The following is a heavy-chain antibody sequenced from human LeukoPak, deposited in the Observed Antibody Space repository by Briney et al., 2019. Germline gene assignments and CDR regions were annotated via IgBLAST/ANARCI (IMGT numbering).Heavy chain of an antibody. Sequence: PGGSLSLSSTAPAFTFGDYAMSSVRQAPGKGLEWVGFIRSKAYGGTTEYAASVKGRFTISRDDSKSIAYLQMNSLKTEDTAVYYCTREVTMIVVVEGYYFDYWGQGTLVTVSS. CDR2: IRSKAYGGTT. J-gene: IGHJ4*02. D-gene: IGHD3-22*01. CDR1: AFTFGDYA. CDR3: TREVTMIVVVEGYYFDY. V-gene: IGHV3-49*04.